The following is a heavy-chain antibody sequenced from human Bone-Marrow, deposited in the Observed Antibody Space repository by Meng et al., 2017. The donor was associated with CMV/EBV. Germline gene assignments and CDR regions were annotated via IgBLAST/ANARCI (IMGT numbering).Heavy chain of an antibody. CDR2: INPSGGST. CDR1: GYTFTSYY. Sequence: ASVKVSCKASGYTFTSYYMHWVRQAPGQGLEWMGIINPSGGSTSYAQKFQGRVTMTRDTSTSTVYMELSSLRSEDTAVYYCAREWGYCSSTSCPVSRYYYYGMDVWGQGTTVTVSS. CDR3: AREWGYCSSTSCPVSRYYYYGMDV. V-gene: IGHV1-46*01. D-gene: IGHD2-2*01. J-gene: IGHJ6*02.